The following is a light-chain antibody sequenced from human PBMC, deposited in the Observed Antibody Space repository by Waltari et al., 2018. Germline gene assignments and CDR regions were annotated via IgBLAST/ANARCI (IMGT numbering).Light chain of an antibody. V-gene: IGKV3-11*01. CDR3: QQRSNWPT. CDR2: DAS. CDR1: HSVSSY. Sequence: EIVLTQSQATLSLSPEQRAPLSCRASHSVSSYLACYQQKPGQATSLLIYDASNRATGIPAMFSGSGSGTYVTLTISSLEPEDFAVYYCQQRSNWPTFGGGTKVEIK. J-gene: IGKJ4*01.